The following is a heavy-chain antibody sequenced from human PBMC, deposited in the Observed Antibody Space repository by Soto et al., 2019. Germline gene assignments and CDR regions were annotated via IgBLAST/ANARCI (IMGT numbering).Heavy chain of an antibody. CDR1: GFTFSSYG. CDR2: IWYDGSNK. D-gene: IGHD1-26*01. CDR3: ATSLGSALDI. Sequence: PGGSLRLSCAASGFTFSSYGMHWVRQAPGKGLEWVAVIWYDGSNKYYADSVKGRFTISRDNAKNSLYLQMNSLRAEDTAVYSCATSLGSALDIWGQGTIVTVSS. J-gene: IGHJ3*02. V-gene: IGHV3-33*03.